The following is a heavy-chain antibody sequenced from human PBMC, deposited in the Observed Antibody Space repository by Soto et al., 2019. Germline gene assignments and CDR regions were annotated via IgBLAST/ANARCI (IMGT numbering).Heavy chain of an antibody. CDR1: GFTFSSYA. D-gene: IGHD3-3*01. CDR2: ISGSGGST. J-gene: IGHJ4*02. Sequence: GSLRLSCAASGFTFSSYAMSWVRQAPGKGLEWVSAISGSGGSTYYADSVKGRFTISRDNSKNTLYLQMNSLRAEDTAVYYCAKDRAGITIFGVVIDYFDYWGQGTLVTVSS. V-gene: IGHV3-23*01. CDR3: AKDRAGITIFGVVIDYFDY.